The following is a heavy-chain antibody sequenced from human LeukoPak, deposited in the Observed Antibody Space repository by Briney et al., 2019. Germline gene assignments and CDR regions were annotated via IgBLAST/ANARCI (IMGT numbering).Heavy chain of an antibody. Sequence: PSETLSLTCTVSGASISSYYLMWIRQPPGKGLEYLGYMFYSGYTYYSPSLKSRVTISVDTSKNQFSLKLRSVTAADTAVYYCTTSPITMLRGIVDYWGQGTLVTVS. CDR3: TTSPITMLRGIVDY. J-gene: IGHJ4*02. CDR2: MFYSGYT. V-gene: IGHV4-59*01. D-gene: IGHD3-10*01. CDR1: GASISSYY.